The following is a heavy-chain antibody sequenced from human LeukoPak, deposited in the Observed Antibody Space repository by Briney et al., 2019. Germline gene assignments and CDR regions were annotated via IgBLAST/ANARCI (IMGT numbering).Heavy chain of an antibody. CDR3: ARVGTPYYYMDV. V-gene: IGHV4-61*02. Sequence: PSETLSLTCTVSGDSISSGDYYWSWIRQPAGKGLEWIGRISSSGSTNYNPSLKSRVTISVDTSKNQFSLKLSSVTAADTAVYYCARVGTPYYYMDVWGKGTTVTVSS. J-gene: IGHJ6*03. CDR2: ISSSGST. D-gene: IGHD1-26*01. CDR1: GDSISSGDYY.